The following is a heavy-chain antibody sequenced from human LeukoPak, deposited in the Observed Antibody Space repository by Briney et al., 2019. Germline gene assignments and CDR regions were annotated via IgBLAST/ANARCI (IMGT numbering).Heavy chain of an antibody. J-gene: IGHJ4*02. Sequence: GASVKVSCKASGYTFTSYGISWVRQAPGQGLEWMGGIIPIFGTANYAQKFQGRVTITADESTSTAYMELSSLRSEDTAVYYCASYYYDSSGYYSEFSFDYWGQGTLVTVSS. CDR3: ASYYYDSSGYYSEFSFDY. V-gene: IGHV1-69*13. D-gene: IGHD3-22*01. CDR1: GYTFTSYG. CDR2: IIPIFGTA.